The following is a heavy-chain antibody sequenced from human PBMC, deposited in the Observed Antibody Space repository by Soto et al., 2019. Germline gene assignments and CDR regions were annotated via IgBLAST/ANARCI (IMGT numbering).Heavy chain of an antibody. Sequence: QVRLVQSGAEVKKPGSSVKVCCKASGGTFSSYTFTWVRQAPGQGLEWMGGIIPMFGIVNYAQKFQGRVTITADESTSIAYMALTSLSSEDTAIYYCARHYDIFTAYSIWGQGTMVTVSS. J-gene: IGHJ3*02. V-gene: IGHV1-69*01. CDR1: GGTFSSYT. CDR3: ARHYDIFTAYSI. CDR2: IIPMFGIV. D-gene: IGHD3-9*01.